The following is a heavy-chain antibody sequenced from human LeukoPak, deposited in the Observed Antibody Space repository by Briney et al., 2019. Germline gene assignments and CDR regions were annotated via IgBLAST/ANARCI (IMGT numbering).Heavy chain of an antibody. Sequence: ASVKLSCTASGYIFISYAMHLVRQAPGQRLEWMGWINVGNGNTKYSQKIQGRVATTRDTSASTAYLELSSLRSEDTAVYYCARHVPNSEARLYYYYYGMGVWGQGTTVTVSS. J-gene: IGHJ6*02. CDR1: GYIFISYA. V-gene: IGHV1-3*01. CDR2: INVGNGNT. D-gene: IGHD1/OR15-1a*01. CDR3: ARHVPNSEARLYYYYYGMGV.